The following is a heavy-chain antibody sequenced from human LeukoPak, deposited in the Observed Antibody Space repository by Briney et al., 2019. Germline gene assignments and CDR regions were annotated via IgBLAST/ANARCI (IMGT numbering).Heavy chain of an antibody. D-gene: IGHD3-16*01. Sequence: SETLSLTCTVSGGSISSSSHYWGWIRQPPGKGLEWIGSIYYSGSTYYNPSLKSRVTISVDTSKNQFSLKLSSVTAADTAVYYCARRSDYVLTFDYWGQGTLVTVSS. CDR2: IYYSGST. CDR3: ARRSDYVLTFDY. V-gene: IGHV4-39*01. CDR1: GGSISSSSHY. J-gene: IGHJ4*02.